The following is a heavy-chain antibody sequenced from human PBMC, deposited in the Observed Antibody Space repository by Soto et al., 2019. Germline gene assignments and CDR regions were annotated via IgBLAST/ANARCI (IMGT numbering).Heavy chain of an antibody. Sequence: HVQLQQSGPGLVKPSQTLSLTCVISGDSVSIYSGAWNWIRQSPSRGLAWLGRTYYRSKWYYDYAERVKGRIIISVDLSKSQFSLQLNSVTPEAAAVYYCANDPGYCLDSWGEGIQATVSS. CDR3: ANDPGYCLDS. V-gene: IGHV6-1*01. CDR2: TYYRSKWYY. CDR1: GDSVSIYSGA. J-gene: IGHJ1*01. D-gene: IGHD2-15*01.